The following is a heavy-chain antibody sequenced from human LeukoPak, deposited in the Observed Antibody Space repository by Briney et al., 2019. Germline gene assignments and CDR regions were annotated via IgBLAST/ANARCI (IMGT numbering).Heavy chain of an antibody. CDR3: AKGIRLYYMDV. Sequence: GRSLRLSCAASGFTFDDYAMHWVRQAPGKGLEWVSGISWNSGSIGYADSVKGRFTISRDNAKNSLYLQMNSLRAEDTALYYCAKGIRLYYMDVWGKGTTVTVSS. CDR2: ISWNSGSI. V-gene: IGHV3-9*01. J-gene: IGHJ6*03. CDR1: GFTFDDYA.